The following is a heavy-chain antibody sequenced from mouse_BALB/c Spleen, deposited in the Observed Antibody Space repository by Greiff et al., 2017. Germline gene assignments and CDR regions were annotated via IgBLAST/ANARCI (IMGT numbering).Heavy chain of an antibody. V-gene: IGHV14-1*02. J-gene: IGHJ2*01. CDR3: ASYYGSVFDD. CDR2: IDPENGNT. Sequence: VQLQQSGAELVRPGALVKLSCKASGFNIKDYYMHWVKQRPEQGLEWIGWIDPENGNTIYDPKFQGKASITADTSSNTAYLQLSSLTSEDTAVYYCASYYGSVFDDWGQGTTLTVSS. CDR1: GFNIKDYY. D-gene: IGHD1-1*01.